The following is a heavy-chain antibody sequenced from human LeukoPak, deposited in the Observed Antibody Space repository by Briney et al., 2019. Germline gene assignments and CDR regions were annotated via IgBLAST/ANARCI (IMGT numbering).Heavy chain of an antibody. CDR1: EFTFSSYA. J-gene: IGHJ4*02. D-gene: IGHD3-9*01. CDR3: ARDYNYDILTGSPYFDY. V-gene: IGHV4-38-2*02. CDR2: IYHSGST. Sequence: PGGSLRLSCAASEFTFSSYAMSWVRQAPGKGLEWIGSIYHSGSTYYNPSLKSRVTISVDTSKNQFSLKLSSVTAADTAVYYCARDYNYDILTGSPYFDYWGQGTLVTVSS.